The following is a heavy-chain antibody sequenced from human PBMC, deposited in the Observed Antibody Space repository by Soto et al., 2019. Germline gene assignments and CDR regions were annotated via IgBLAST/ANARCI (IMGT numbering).Heavy chain of an antibody. CDR3: AKGGRQWLVTSDFNY. CDR1: GFTFSDYA. D-gene: IGHD6-19*01. Sequence: VQLVESGGGVVQPGRSLRLSCAASGFTFSDYAMHWVRQAPGKGLEGVAVVSHDGRNTHYADSVKGRITISRDSSKNTVSLEMTSLRAEDTAVYYCAKGGRQWLVTSDFNYWGQGALVTVSS. V-gene: IGHV3-30*18. J-gene: IGHJ4*02. CDR2: VSHDGRNT.